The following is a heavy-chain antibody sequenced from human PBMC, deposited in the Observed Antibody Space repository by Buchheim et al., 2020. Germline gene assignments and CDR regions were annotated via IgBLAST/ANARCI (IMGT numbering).Heavy chain of an antibody. CDR2: IRSKAYGGTT. CDR1: GFIFGDYA. V-gene: IGHV3-49*04. CDR3: TRDSGYAFDY. D-gene: IGHD3-22*01. J-gene: IGHJ4*02. Sequence: EVQLVESGGNLVQPGRSLRLSCTASGFIFGDYAVSWVRQAPGKGLEWVGFIRSKAYGGTTEYAASVKGRFTIPRDDSKSLAYLQMNSLKTEDTAMYYCTRDSGYAFDYWGQGTL.